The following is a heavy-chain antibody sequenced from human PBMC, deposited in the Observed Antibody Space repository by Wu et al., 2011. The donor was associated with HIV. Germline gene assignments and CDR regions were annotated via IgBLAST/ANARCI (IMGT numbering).Heavy chain of an antibody. CDR1: DYTFNTYA. CDR2: IGPYDGDT. D-gene: IGHD6-19*01. CDR3: ARDDSSGWPEGFDY. J-gene: IGHJ4*02. Sequence: QVQLVQSGAEVKKPGASVKVSCKASDYTFNTYAISWVRQAPGQGLEWMGWIGPYDGDTKYPQKLQGRVTMTTDTSTSTAYMELRSLRSDDTAVYYCARDDSSGWPEGFDYWGQGTLVTVSS. V-gene: IGHV1-18*01.